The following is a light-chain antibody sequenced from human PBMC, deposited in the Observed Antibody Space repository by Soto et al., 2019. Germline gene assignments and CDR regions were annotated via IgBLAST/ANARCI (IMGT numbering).Light chain of an antibody. CDR3: QQYGGSPRVT. CDR2: GAS. J-gene: IGKJ4*01. V-gene: IGKV3-20*01. CDR1: QSVSSNY. Sequence: EIVLTQSPGTLSLSPGERATLSCRASQSVSSNYLAWYQQKPGQAPRPLIYGASSRATGIPDRFIGSGSGTDFTLTISRLEPEDFAVYYCQQYGGSPRVTFGGGTKVEIK.